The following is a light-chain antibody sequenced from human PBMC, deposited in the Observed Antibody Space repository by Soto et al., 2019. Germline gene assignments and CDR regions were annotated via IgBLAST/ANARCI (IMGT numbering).Light chain of an antibody. CDR2: GAS. V-gene: IGKV3-20*01. CDR3: QQYGSSPWT. CDR1: QSVSSSY. Sequence: EIVLTQSPGTLSLSPGERATLSCRASQSVSSSYLAWYQQKPGQAPRLLIYGASSRATGIPDRFSGSGSGTDFTRTISRLEPEDFAVYYCQQYGSSPWTFGQGPKVEIK. J-gene: IGKJ1*01.